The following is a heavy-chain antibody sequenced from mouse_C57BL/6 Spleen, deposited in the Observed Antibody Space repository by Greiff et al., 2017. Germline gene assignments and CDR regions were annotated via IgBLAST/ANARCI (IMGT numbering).Heavy chain of an antibody. CDR1: GFPFSSYG. CDR3: ARNWEM. J-gene: IGHJ2*01. Sequence: DVKLVESGGDLVKPGGSLKLSCAASGFPFSSYGMSWVRQTPDKRLEWVATISSGGSYTYYPDSVKGRFTISRDNAKNTLYLQMSSLKSEDTAMYYCARNWEMWGQGTTLTVSS. D-gene: IGHD4-1*01. V-gene: IGHV5-6*02. CDR2: ISSGGSYT.